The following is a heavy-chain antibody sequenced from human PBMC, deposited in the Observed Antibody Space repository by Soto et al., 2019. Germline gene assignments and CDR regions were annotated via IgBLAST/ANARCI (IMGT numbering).Heavy chain of an antibody. V-gene: IGHV3-21*01. CDR2: ISSSSSYI. J-gene: IGHJ6*02. CDR1: GFTFSSYS. CDR3: ARGRELVYYYYGMDV. Sequence: AGGSLRLSCTASGFTFSSYSMNWVRQAPGKGLEWVSSISSSSSYIYYADSVKGRFTISRDNAKNSLYLQMNSLRAEDTAVYYCARGRELVYYYYGMDVWGQGTTVTVYS. D-gene: IGHD1-26*01.